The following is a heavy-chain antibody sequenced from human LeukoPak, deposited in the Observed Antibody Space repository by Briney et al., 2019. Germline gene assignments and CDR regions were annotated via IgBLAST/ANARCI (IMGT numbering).Heavy chain of an antibody. D-gene: IGHD3-10*01. V-gene: IGHV3-64D*09. CDR2: ISSNRGST. J-gene: IGHJ4*02. Sequence: GGSLRLSCSASGFTFSSYAMHWVRRAPGKGLEYVSAISSNRGSTYYADSVKGRFTISRDNSKNTLYLQMSSLRAEDTAVYYCVKDRYIRYGSGSYPYYFDYWGQGTLVTV. CDR1: GFTFSSYA. CDR3: VKDRYIRYGSGSYPYYFDY.